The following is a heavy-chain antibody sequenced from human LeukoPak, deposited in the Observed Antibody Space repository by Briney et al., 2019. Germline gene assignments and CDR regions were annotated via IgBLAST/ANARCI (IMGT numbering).Heavy chain of an antibody. CDR2: ISGSGGTT. CDR1: GFTFSSYA. V-gene: IGHV3-23*01. CDR3: AKDRVSGSYLFFDD. J-gene: IGHJ4*02. Sequence: GGSLRLSCAASGFTFSSYAMSWVRQAPGKGLEWVSAISGSGGTTYYADSVKGRFTISRDNSKNTLYLQMNSLRAEATAVYYCAKDRVSGSYLFFDDWGQGTLVTVSS. D-gene: IGHD1-26*01.